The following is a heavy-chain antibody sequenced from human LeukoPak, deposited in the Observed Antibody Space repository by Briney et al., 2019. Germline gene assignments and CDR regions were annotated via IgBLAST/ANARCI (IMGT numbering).Heavy chain of an antibody. J-gene: IGHJ4*02. CDR1: GYTLTELS. D-gene: IGHD2-2*01. CDR2: FDPEDGET. Sequence: ASVKVSCKVSGYTLTELSMHWVRQAPGKGLEWMGGFDPEDGETIYAQKFQGRVTMTEDTSTDTAYMELSSLRSEDTAVYYCATPPIHCSSTSCPPALYYFDYWGQGTLVTVSS. V-gene: IGHV1-24*01. CDR3: ATPPIHCSSTSCPPALYYFDY.